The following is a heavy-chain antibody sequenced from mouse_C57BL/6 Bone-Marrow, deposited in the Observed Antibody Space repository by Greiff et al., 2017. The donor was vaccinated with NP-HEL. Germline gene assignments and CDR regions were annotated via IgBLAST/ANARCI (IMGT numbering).Heavy chain of an antibody. CDR2: IYPVSGST. Sequence: QVQLQQPGAELVKPGASVKMSCKASGYTFTSYWITWVKQRPGPGLEWIGDIYPVSGSTNYNEKFKSKATLTVDTSSSTAYMQLSSLTSEDSAVYYCARLTTVVAPFDYWGQGTTLTVSS. CDR1: GYTFTSYW. D-gene: IGHD1-1*01. V-gene: IGHV1-55*01. J-gene: IGHJ2*01. CDR3: ARLTTVVAPFDY.